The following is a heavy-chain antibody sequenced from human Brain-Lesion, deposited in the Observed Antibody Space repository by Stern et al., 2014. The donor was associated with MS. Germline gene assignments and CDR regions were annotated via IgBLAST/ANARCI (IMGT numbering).Heavy chain of an antibody. CDR3: ARDHFDNGGKTNGMDV. Sequence: EVQLVQSGGALVQPGGSLRLSCVVSGFTFSDYGMHWVRQAPGKGLVWVSRITSDCSKTNYADFVKGRFTISRDNAKNTLYLQMNSLRVDDTAVYYCARDHFDNGGKTNGMDVWGQGTTVTVSS. J-gene: IGHJ6*02. V-gene: IGHV3-74*01. CDR1: GFTFSDYG. CDR2: ITSDCSKT. D-gene: IGHD4-23*01.